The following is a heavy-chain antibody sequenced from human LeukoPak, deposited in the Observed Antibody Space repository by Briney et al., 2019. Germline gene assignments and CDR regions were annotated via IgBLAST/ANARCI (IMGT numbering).Heavy chain of an antibody. J-gene: IGHJ4*02. D-gene: IGHD6-13*01. CDR3: AGVWSPPYTSSWPYYFDY. CDR1: GFTFSTTW. CDR2: INSDGTST. V-gene: IGHV3-74*01. Sequence: GGSLRLSCGASGFTFSTTWMHWVRQAPGKGLVCVSRINSDGTSTVYADSVKGRFTISRDNAKNTVYLQMGGLGVDDTAVYYCAGVWSPPYTSSWPYYFDYWGQGTLVTVSS.